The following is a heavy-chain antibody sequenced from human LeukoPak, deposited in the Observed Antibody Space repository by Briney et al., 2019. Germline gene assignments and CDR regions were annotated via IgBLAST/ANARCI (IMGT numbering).Heavy chain of an antibody. Sequence: GGSLRLSCAASGFTFSSYWMNWVRQAPGKGLEWVANIKQDGSEKYYVDSVKGRFTISRDNAKNSLYLQMNSLRAEDTAVYYCASTKKVAGNDYWGQGTLVTVSS. V-gene: IGHV3-7*03. J-gene: IGHJ4*02. CDR2: IKQDGSEK. CDR3: ASTKKVAGNDY. CDR1: GFTFSSYW. D-gene: IGHD6-19*01.